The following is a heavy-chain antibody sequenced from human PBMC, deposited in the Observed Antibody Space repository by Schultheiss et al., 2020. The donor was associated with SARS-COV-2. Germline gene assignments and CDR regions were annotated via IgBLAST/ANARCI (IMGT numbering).Heavy chain of an antibody. V-gene: IGHV4-59*01. CDR1: GGSISSYY. D-gene: IGHD2-2*01. Sequence: SETLSLTCTVSGGSISSYYWSWIRQPPGKGLEWIGYIYSSGSTNYNPSLKSRVTISVDTSKNQFSLKLSSVTAADTAVYYCARVYCSSTSCYGLVFDYWGQGTPVTVAS. J-gene: IGHJ4*02. CDR2: IYSSGST. CDR3: ARVYCSSTSCYGLVFDY.